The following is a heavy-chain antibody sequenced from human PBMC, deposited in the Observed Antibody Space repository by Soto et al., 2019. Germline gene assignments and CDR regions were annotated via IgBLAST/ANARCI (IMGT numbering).Heavy chain of an antibody. D-gene: IGHD2-2*01. V-gene: IGHV4-34*01. CDR3: ARVAVVVVPAATAGNYYYYGMDV. Sequence: QVQLQQWGAGLLKPSETLSLTCAVSGGSFSGYYWSWIRQPPGKGLEWIGEINHSGSTNYNPSLKSRVTISVDTSKNQFSLKLSSVTAADTAVYYCARVAVVVVPAATAGNYYYYGMDVWGQGTTVTVS. J-gene: IGHJ6*02. CDR2: INHSGST. CDR1: GGSFSGYY.